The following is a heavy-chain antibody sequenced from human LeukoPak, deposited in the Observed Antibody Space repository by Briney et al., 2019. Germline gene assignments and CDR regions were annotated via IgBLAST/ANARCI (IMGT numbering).Heavy chain of an antibody. D-gene: IGHD6-6*01. CDR2: ISNSGGST. V-gene: IGHV3-23*01. CDR3: AKETSSSFDY. CDR1: GFTFSSYW. J-gene: IGHJ4*02. Sequence: GGSLRLSCAASGFTFSSYWMSWVRQAPGKGLEWVSGISNSGGSTYYADSVKGPFTISRDNSKKTLYLQMNSLRAEDAAVYYCAKETSSSFDYWGQGTLVTVSS.